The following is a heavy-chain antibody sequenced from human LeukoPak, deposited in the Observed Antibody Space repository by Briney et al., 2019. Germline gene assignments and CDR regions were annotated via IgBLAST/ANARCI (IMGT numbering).Heavy chain of an antibody. CDR2: MNSDGSST. CDR1: GFTLSSYW. Sequence: GGSLRLSCAASGFTLSSYWMHWVRQAPGKGLVSVAHMNSDGSSTNYADSVKGRFTISRDNAKNSLYLQMNSLRADDTAVYYCAREFNIAVAGIYTGFDIWGQGTMVTVSS. V-gene: IGHV3-74*01. J-gene: IGHJ3*02. D-gene: IGHD6-19*01. CDR3: AREFNIAVAGIYTGFDI.